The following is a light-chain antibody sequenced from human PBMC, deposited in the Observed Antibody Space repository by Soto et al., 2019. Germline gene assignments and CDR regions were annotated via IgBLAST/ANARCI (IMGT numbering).Light chain of an antibody. CDR2: DVS. Sequence: QSALTQSASVSGSPGQSITMSCTGTSGDIGAYKYVSWYQQHPGKAPRLLISDVSTRPSGVSNRFSGSKSGNTASLTISGLQPEDEADYYCSSFTIFDTVVFGGGTKLTVL. V-gene: IGLV2-14*03. CDR3: SSFTIFDTVV. J-gene: IGLJ2*01. CDR1: SGDIGAYKY.